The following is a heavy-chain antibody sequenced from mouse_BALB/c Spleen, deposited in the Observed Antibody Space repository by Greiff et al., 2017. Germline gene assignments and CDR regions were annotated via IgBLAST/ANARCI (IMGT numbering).Heavy chain of an antibody. CDR3: ASGYGSGN. D-gene: IGHD1-1*01. CDR1: GFNIKDTY. J-gene: IGHJ2*01. CDR2: IDPANGNT. V-gene: IGHV14-3*02. Sequence: VQLQQSGAELVKPGASVKLSCTASGFNIKDTYMHWVKQMPEQGLEWIGRIDPANGNTKYDPKFQGKATITADTSSNTAYLQLSSLTSEDTAVYYCASGYGSGNWGQGTTLTVSS.